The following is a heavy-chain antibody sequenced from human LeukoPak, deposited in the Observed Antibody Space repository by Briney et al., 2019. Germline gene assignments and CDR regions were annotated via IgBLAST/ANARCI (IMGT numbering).Heavy chain of an antibody. J-gene: IGHJ3*02. CDR3: ARGLMVRGLPI. D-gene: IGHD3-10*01. Sequence: PSETLSLTCAVYGGSFSGYYWSWIRQPPGKGLEWIGEISHSGSTNYNPSLKSRVTISVDTSKNQFSLKLSSVTAADTAVYYCARGLMVRGLPIWGQGTMVTVSS. CDR1: GGSFSGYY. V-gene: IGHV4-34*01. CDR2: ISHSGST.